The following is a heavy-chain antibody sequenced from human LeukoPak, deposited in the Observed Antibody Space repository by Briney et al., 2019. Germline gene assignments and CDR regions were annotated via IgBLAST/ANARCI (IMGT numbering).Heavy chain of an antibody. Sequence: SETLSLPGTVPGGSIDGYHWSWFRRPPGKGWDWIGRIYSSGSANSNTSLKSRVCMSVDTSKNQFSLKLTSVNAADTAVSYCARGGKATVVTMWGQGILVTVSS. V-gene: IGHV4-4*07. CDR3: ARGGKATVVTM. J-gene: IGHJ4*02. CDR1: GGSIDGYH. D-gene: IGHD4-23*01. CDR2: IYSSGSA.